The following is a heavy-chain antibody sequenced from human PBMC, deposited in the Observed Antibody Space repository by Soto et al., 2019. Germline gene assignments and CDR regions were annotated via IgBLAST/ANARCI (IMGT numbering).Heavy chain of an antibody. CDR2: TETEGSRR. V-gene: IGHV3-7*03. D-gene: IGHD1-7*01. J-gene: IGHJ6*02. CDR3: ASVPLDGNYANGVAV. CDR1: GCNFIELG. Sequence: GRPQRLSCAASGCNFIELGVRWVRQATGKGLEWVANTETEGSRRNYVDSVKSRFIISRDNAKNSLFLQMSSLRADDTAVYYCASVPLDGNYANGVAVWGQGTTVAVSS.